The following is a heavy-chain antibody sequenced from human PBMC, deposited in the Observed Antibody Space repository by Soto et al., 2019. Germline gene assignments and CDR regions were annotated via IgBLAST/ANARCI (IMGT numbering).Heavy chain of an antibody. CDR1: GFTFSSYA. V-gene: IGHV3-30-3*01. Sequence: VQLVESGGGLVQPGRSLRLSCAASGFTFSSYAMHWVRQAPGKGLEWVAVISYDGSNKYYADSVKGRFTISRDNSKNTLYLQMNSLRAEDTAVYYCARGLGVTTYYFDYWGQGTLVTVSS. J-gene: IGHJ4*02. D-gene: IGHD4-17*01. CDR3: ARGLGVTTYYFDY. CDR2: ISYDGSNK.